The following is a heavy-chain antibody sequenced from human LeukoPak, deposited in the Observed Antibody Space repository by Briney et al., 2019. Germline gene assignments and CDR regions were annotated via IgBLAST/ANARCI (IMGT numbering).Heavy chain of an antibody. CDR3: AKGEEVYYYYYMDV. CDR1: GFTFSSYA. Sequence: GGSLRLSCAASGFTFSSYAMSWVRQAPGKGLEWVSAISGSGGSTCYADSVKGRFTISKDNSKNTLYLQMNSLRAEDTAVYYCAKGEEVYYYYYMDVWGKGTTVTVSS. V-gene: IGHV3-23*01. J-gene: IGHJ6*03. CDR2: ISGSGGST.